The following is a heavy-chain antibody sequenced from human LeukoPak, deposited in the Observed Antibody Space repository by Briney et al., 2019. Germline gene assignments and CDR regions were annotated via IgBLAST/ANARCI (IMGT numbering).Heavy chain of an antibody. CDR1: GFTVSSNY. J-gene: IGHJ4*02. CDR2: ISSSSSYI. D-gene: IGHD2-2*01. Sequence: PGGSLRLSCLASGFTVSSNYMTWVRQAPGKGLEWVSSISSSSSYIYYADSVKGRFTISRDNAKNSLYLQMNSLRAEDTAVYYCARGEYQLLSPIDYWGQGTLVTVSS. CDR3: ARGEYQLLSPIDY. V-gene: IGHV3-21*01.